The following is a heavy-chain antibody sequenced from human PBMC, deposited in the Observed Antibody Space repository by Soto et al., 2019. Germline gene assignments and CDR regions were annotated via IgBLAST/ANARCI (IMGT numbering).Heavy chain of an antibody. CDR1: GFTFSSYA. CDR3: AKARRSGPVSEGWFDP. J-gene: IGHJ5*02. Sequence: EVQLLESGGGLVQPGGSLRLSCAASGFTFSSYAMSWVRQAPGKGLEWVSAISGSGGSTYYADSVKGRFTISRDNSKNTLYLQMNSLRAEDTAVYYCAKARRSGPVSEGWFDPWGQGTLVTVSS. CDR2: ISGSGGST. V-gene: IGHV3-23*01.